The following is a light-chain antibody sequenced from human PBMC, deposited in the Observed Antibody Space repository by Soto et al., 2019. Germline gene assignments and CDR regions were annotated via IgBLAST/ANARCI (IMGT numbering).Light chain of an antibody. J-gene: IGKJ2*01. V-gene: IGKV3-15*01. Sequence: EIVMTQSPATLSVSPGERATLSCRASQSVSSNLAWYQRKPGQPPRLLIYDASTRATGIPARFSGSGSGTEFTLTISSLQSEDVAVYDCQQYNNGPPWYTFGQGTKLEIK. CDR1: QSVSSN. CDR2: DAS. CDR3: QQYNNGPPWYT.